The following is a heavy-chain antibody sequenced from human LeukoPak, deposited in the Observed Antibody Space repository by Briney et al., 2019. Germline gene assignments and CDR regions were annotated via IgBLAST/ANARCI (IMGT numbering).Heavy chain of an antibody. CDR3: ARALYSGSYYADY. D-gene: IGHD1-26*01. Sequence: ASVKVSCKASGGPFSSYAISWVRRAPGQGIEWMGWMNPNSGNTGYAQKFQGRVTITRNTSISTAYMELSSLRSEDTAVYYCARALYSGSYYADYWGQGTLVTVSS. CDR1: GGPFSSYA. CDR2: MNPNSGNT. J-gene: IGHJ4*02. V-gene: IGHV1-8*03.